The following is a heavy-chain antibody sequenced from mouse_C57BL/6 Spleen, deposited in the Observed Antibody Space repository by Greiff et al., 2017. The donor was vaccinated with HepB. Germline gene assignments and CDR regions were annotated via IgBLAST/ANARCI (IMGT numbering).Heavy chain of an antibody. CDR3: ELGVFDY. D-gene: IGHD4-1*01. J-gene: IGHJ2*01. Sequence: VQLQQPGAELVKPGASVKLSCKASGYTFTDYEMHGVKQTPVHGLEWIGAIDPETGGTAYNQKFKGKAILTADKSSSTAYMELRSLTSEDSAVYYCELGVFDYWGQGTTLTVSS. CDR2: IDPETGGT. CDR1: GYTFTDYE. V-gene: IGHV1-15*01.